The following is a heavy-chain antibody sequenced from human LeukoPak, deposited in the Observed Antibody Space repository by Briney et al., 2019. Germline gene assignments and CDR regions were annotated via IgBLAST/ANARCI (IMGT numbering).Heavy chain of an antibody. CDR3: AREGYSSGWYGPSGY. CDR1: GGSISSGSYY. V-gene: IGHV4-61*02. CDR2: IYTSGST. Sequence: SETLSLTCTVSGGSISSGSYYWSWIRQPAGKGLEWIGRIYTSGSTNYNPSLKSRVTISVDTSKNQFSLKLSSVTAADTAVYYCAREGYSSGWYGPSGYSGQGTLVTVSS. J-gene: IGHJ4*02. D-gene: IGHD6-19*01.